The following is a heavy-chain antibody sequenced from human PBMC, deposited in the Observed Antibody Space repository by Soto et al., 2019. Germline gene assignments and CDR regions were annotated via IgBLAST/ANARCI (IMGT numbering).Heavy chain of an antibody. CDR2: INPNSGGT. CDR3: ARSLGYCSGGSCDPYYFDY. J-gene: IGHJ4*02. Sequence: ASVKVSCKASGYTFTGSYMHWVRQAPGQGLEWMGWINPNSGGTNYAQKFQGWVTMTRGTSISTAYMELSRLRSDDTAVYYCARSLGYCSGGSCDPYYFDYWGQGTLVTVSS. V-gene: IGHV1-2*04. CDR1: GYTFTGSY. D-gene: IGHD2-15*01.